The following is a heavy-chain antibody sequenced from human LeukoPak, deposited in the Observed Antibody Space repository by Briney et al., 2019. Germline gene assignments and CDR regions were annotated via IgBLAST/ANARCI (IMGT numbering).Heavy chain of an antibody. CDR2: INPKSGGT. D-gene: IGHD3-22*01. J-gene: IGHJ3*02. CDR3: ARVHYYDSGAFDI. Sequence: ASVKVSCKASGYTFTDYYMHWVRQAPGQGLEWMGWINPKSGGTNYAQKFQGRVTMTRDTSISTAYMELSRLRSDDTAVYYCARVHYYDSGAFDIWGQGTMVTVSS. CDR1: GYTFTDYY. V-gene: IGHV1-2*02.